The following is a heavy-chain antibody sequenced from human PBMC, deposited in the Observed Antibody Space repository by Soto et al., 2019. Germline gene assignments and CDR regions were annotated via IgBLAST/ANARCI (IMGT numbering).Heavy chain of an antibody. J-gene: IGHJ4*02. V-gene: IGHV1-3*04. Sequence: ASVKVSCKASGYTFTSYAIHWVRQAPGQSLEWMAWINTGNGNTKYSEKFQGRVTVTRDTSASTAYMELSSLRSEDTAVYYCARESPADTFDYWGQGTLVTVSS. CDR3: ARESPADTFDY. CDR1: GYTFTSYA. CDR2: INTGNGNT.